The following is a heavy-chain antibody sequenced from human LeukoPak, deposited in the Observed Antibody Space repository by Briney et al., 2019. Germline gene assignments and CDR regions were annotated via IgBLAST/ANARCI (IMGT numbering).Heavy chain of an antibody. CDR2: VHSSGST. D-gene: IGHD3-22*01. CDR3: GRDATYDSSGYGDY. CDR1: GGSLSSYY. V-gene: IGHV4-4*07. Sequence: SETLSLTCTVSGGSLSSYYRSWIRQPAGKGLEYIGRVHSSGSTNYNPSLKSRVTMSVDTSKNQFSLRLSSVTAADTALYYCGRDATYDSSGYGDYWGQGTLVTVSS. J-gene: IGHJ4*02.